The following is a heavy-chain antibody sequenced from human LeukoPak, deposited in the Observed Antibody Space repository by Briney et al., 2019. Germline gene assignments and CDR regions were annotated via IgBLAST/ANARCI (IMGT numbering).Heavy chain of an antibody. J-gene: IGHJ4*02. CDR2: ISSSSSYI. CDR1: GFTFSSYS. D-gene: IGHD3-16*01. V-gene: IGHV3-21*01. Sequence: GGSLRLSCAASGFTFSSYSMNWVRQAPGKGLEWVSSISSSSSYIYYADSVKGRFTSSRDNAKNSLYLQMNSLRAEDPAVYYCASDQDYEGSSLDYWGQGTLVTVSS. CDR3: ASDQDYEGSSLDY.